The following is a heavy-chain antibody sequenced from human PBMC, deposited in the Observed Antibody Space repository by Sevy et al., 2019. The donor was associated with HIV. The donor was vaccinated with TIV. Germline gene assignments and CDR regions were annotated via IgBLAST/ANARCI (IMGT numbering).Heavy chain of an antibody. CDR2: IYYSGRT. CDR3: ARARRPDYYFDY. J-gene: IGHJ4*02. D-gene: IGHD6-6*01. CDR1: GGSISSGSYY. Sequence: SETLSLTCTVSGGSISSGSYYWSWIRQHPGKGLEWIGYIYYSGRTYYNPSLKSRVDISVDTSKNPFSLKLTSVTAAKTAVYYCARARRPDYYFDYWGQGTLVTVSS. V-gene: IGHV4-31*03.